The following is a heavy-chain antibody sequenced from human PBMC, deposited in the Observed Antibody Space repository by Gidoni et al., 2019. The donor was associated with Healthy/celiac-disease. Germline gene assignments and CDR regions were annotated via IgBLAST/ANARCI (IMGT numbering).Heavy chain of an antibody. J-gene: IGHJ4*02. CDR2: IITIIGIA. Sequence: QVQLVQSGAEVKKPGSSVKVSCKASGGPFSSYTISWVRQAPGQGLEWMGRIITIIGIAKNAKKVQGRGTITADKSTSTAYMELSSLRAEDTAVYYCAREGGGVVGAGADYWGQGTLVTVSS. D-gene: IGHD1-26*01. CDR1: GGPFSSYT. V-gene: IGHV1-69*08. CDR3: AREGGGVVGAGADY.